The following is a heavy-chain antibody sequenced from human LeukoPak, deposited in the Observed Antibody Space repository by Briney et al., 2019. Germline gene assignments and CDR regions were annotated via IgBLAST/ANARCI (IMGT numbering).Heavy chain of an antibody. J-gene: IGHJ5*02. CDR1: GGSISSGGYY. Sequence: SQTLSLTCTVSGGSISSGGYYWSWIRQHPGKGLEWIGYIYYSGSTYYNPSLKSRVTISVDTSKNQFSLKLSSVTAADTAIYYCVKRFVESIVSDHWGQGTLVTVSS. CDR2: IYYSGST. V-gene: IGHV4-31*03. D-gene: IGHD2-15*01. CDR3: VKRFVESIVSDH.